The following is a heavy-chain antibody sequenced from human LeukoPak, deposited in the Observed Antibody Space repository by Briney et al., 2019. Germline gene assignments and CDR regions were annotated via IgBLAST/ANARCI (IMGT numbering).Heavy chain of an antibody. Sequence: KPSETLSLTCAVYGGSFSGYYWSWIRQPPGKGLEWIGEINHSGSTNYNPSLKSRVTISVDTSKNQFSLKLSPVTAADTAVYYCARGDYRFRFDYWGQGTLVTVSS. CDR3: ARGDYRFRFDY. CDR1: GGSFSGYY. V-gene: IGHV4-34*01. J-gene: IGHJ4*02. D-gene: IGHD4-11*01. CDR2: INHSGST.